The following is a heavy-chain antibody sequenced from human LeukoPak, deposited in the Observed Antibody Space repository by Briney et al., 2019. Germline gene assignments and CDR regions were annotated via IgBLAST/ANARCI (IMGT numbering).Heavy chain of an antibody. D-gene: IGHD1-26*01. CDR2: ISAYNGNT. Sequence: ASVKVSCKASGYTFTSYGISWVRQAPGQGLEWMGWISAYNGNTSYAQKLQGRVTMTTDTSTSTAYMELRSLRSDDTAVYYCARLVGAQGYNWFDPWGQGTLVTVSS. J-gene: IGHJ5*02. CDR3: ARLVGAQGYNWFDP. CDR1: GYTFTSYG. V-gene: IGHV1-18*01.